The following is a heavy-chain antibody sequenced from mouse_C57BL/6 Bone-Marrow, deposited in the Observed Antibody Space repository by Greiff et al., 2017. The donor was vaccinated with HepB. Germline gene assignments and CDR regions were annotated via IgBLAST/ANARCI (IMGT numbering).Heavy chain of an antibody. D-gene: IGHD1-1*01. Sequence: EVQLVESGPGLVKPSQSLSLTCSVTGYSITSGYYWNWIRQFPGNKLEWMGYISYDGSNNYNPSLKNRISITRDTSKNQFFLKLNSVTTEDTATYYCARADYYGSSLFDYWGQGTTLTVSS. CDR1: GYSITSGYY. CDR3: ARADYYGSSLFDY. CDR2: ISYDGSN. J-gene: IGHJ2*01. V-gene: IGHV3-6*01.